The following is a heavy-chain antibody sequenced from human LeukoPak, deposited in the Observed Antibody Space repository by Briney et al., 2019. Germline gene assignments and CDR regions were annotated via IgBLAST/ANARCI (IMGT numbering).Heavy chain of an antibody. CDR2: IYTSGST. Sequence: SETLSLTCTVSGGSISSYYWSWIRQPAGKGLEWIGRIYTSGSTNYNPSLKSRVTMSVDTSKNQFSLKLSSVTAADTAVYYCARGKLLRYFDWRRNGFDYWGQGTLVTVSS. CDR3: ARGKLLRYFDWRRNGFDY. CDR1: GGSISSYY. J-gene: IGHJ4*02. V-gene: IGHV4-4*07. D-gene: IGHD3-9*01.